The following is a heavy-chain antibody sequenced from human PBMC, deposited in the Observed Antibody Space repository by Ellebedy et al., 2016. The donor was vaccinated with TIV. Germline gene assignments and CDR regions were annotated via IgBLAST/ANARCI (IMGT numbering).Heavy chain of an antibody. CDR2: IRSRINNHAT. J-gene: IGHJ4*02. Sequence: GESLKISCAASGFTFSGSVIHWVRQASGKGLEWVGRIRSRINNHATEYDASVRGRFTISRDDSKNTACLQMNNLRTEDTAVYYCVAAAGGPGDNWGQGTLVTVSS. CDR1: GFTFSGSV. D-gene: IGHD2-15*01. V-gene: IGHV3-73*01. CDR3: VAAAGGPGDN.